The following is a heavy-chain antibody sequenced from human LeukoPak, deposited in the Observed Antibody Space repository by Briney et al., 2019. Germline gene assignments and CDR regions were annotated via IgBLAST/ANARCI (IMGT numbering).Heavy chain of an antibody. J-gene: IGHJ3*02. CDR1: GGTFSSYA. CDR3: ARVSSGATDAFDI. D-gene: IGHD3-10*01. V-gene: IGHV1-69*01. CDR2: IIPIFGKA. Sequence: SSVKVSCKASGGTFSSYAISWVRPAPGQGLGWMGGIIPIFGKANYAQKLQGSVTITADESTSTAYMELSSLRSEDTAVYYCARVSSGATDAFDIWGQGTMVTVSS.